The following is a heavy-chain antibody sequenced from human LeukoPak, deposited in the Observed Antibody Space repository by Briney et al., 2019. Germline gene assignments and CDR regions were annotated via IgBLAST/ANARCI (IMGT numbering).Heavy chain of an antibody. D-gene: IGHD3-16*01. Sequence: GGSLRLFCAASGFTFSNYAMSWVRQAPGKGLEWVSVIGGSGTNTYYADSVKGRFTISRDSSKNTLYLQMYSLRAEDTAVYYCAKGRGVVTTPFDYWGQGTLVTVSS. J-gene: IGHJ4*02. CDR1: GFTFSNYA. V-gene: IGHV3-23*01. CDR2: IGGSGTNT. CDR3: AKGRGVVTTPFDY.